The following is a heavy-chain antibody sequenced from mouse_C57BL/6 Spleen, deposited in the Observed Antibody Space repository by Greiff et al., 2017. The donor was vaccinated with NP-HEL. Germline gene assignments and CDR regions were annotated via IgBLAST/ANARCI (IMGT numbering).Heavy chain of an antibody. CDR3: ASYGNYRDYYAMDY. CDR1: GFTFSDYG. D-gene: IGHD2-1*01. V-gene: IGHV5-17*01. CDR2: ISSGSSTI. J-gene: IGHJ4*01. Sequence: VQLVESGGGLVKPGGSLKLSCAASGFTFSDYGMHWVRQAPEKGLEWVAYISSGSSTIYYADTVKGRFTISRDNAKKTLFLQMTSLRSEDTAMYYCASYGNYRDYYAMDYWGQGTSVTVSS.